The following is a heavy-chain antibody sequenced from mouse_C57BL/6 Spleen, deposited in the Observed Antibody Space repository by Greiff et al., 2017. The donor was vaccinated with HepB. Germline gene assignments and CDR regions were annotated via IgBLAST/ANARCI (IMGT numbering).Heavy chain of an antibody. CDR1: GFTFSDYG. V-gene: IGHV5-17*01. J-gene: IGHJ4*01. CDR3: ARRDDSPLDAMDY. D-gene: IGHD2-4*01. CDR2: ISSGSSTI. Sequence: EVQRVESGGGLVKPGGSLKLSCAASGFTFSDYGMHWVRQAPEKGLEWVAYISSGSSTIYYADTVKGRFTISRDNAKNTLFLQMTSLRSEDTAMYYCARRDDSPLDAMDYWGQGTSVTVSS.